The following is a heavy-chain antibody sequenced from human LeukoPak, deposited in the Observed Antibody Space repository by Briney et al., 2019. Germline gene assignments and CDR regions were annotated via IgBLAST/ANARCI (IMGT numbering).Heavy chain of an antibody. D-gene: IGHD6-13*01. CDR2: INPNSGDT. Sequence: ASVKVSCKASGYTFTGYYVHWVRQAPGQGLEWMGRINPNSGDTNYAQKFQGRVTMTRDTSISTAYMELSSLRSEDTAVYYCARATGYSSSWYRTTTSYYFDYWGQGTLVTVSS. V-gene: IGHV1-2*06. CDR3: ARATGYSSSWYRTTTSYYFDY. CDR1: GYTFTGYY. J-gene: IGHJ4*02.